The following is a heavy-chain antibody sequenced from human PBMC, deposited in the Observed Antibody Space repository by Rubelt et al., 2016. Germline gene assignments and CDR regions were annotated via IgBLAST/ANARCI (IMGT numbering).Heavy chain of an antibody. CDR3: ARDSGGLEDYFDY. J-gene: IGHJ4*02. D-gene: IGHD3-16*01. V-gene: IGHV3-7*03. CDR2: IKQDGSEK. Sequence: GKGLEWLANIKQDGSEKYYVDSVKGRFTISRDNAKNSLYLQMNSLRAEGTAVYYCARDSGGLEDYFDYWGQGTLVTVSS.